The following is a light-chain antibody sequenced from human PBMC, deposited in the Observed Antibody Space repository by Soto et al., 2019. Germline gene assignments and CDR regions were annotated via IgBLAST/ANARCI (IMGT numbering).Light chain of an antibody. Sequence: QSVLTQPASVSGSPGQSIAISCTGTSSDVGGYNYVSWYQQHPVKAPKLMIYDVTNRPSGVSDRFSGSKPGNTASLTISGLQAEDEAHYYCSSYTSSSTPYVFVTGTKVTVL. J-gene: IGLJ1*01. CDR3: SSYTSSSTPYV. V-gene: IGLV2-14*01. CDR2: DVT. CDR1: SSDVGGYNY.